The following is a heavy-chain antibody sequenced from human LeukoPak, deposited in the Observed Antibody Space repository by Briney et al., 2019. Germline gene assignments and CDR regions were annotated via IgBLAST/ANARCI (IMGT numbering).Heavy chain of an antibody. V-gene: IGHV3-74*01. Sequence: GGSLRPSCAASGFTFSSYWIHWVRQAPGKGLVWVSRINSDGSSTTYADSVKGRFTISRDNAKNTVYLQMNSLRSEDTAVYYCTRDLAAAALDCWGQGTLVTVSS. J-gene: IGHJ4*02. D-gene: IGHD6-13*01. CDR3: TRDLAAAALDC. CDR2: INSDGSST. CDR1: GFTFSSYW.